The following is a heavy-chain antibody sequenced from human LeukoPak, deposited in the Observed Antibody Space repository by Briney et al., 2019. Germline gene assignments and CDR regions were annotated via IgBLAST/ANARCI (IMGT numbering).Heavy chain of an antibody. CDR1: GYSISSGYY. V-gene: IGHV4-38-2*02. J-gene: IGHJ4*02. CDR3: ARDLRNRVWWEPRNKFDY. D-gene: IGHD1-26*01. CDR2: IYHSGST. Sequence: SETLSLTCTVSGYSISSGYYWGWIRQPPGKGLEWIGSIYHSGSTYYNPSLKSRVTISVDTSKNQFSLKLSSVTAADTAVYYCARDLRNRVWWEPRNKFDYWGQGTLVTVSS.